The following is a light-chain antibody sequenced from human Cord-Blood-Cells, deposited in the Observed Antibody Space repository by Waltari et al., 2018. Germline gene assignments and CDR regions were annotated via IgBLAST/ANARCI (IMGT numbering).Light chain of an antibody. J-gene: IGKJ2*01. CDR3: QQYYSTPYT. V-gene: IGKV4-1*01. CDR2: WAS. Sequence: DIVITQSPASLAVSLGARATINCKSSPSVLNSSNNKNYLAWYQQKPGQPPKLLIYWASTRESGVPDRFSGSGSGTDFTLTISSLQAEDVAVYYCQQYYSTPYTFGQGTKLEIK. CDR1: PSVLNSSNNKNY.